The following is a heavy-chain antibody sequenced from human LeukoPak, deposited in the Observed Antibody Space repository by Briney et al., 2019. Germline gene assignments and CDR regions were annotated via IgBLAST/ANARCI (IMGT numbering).Heavy chain of an antibody. J-gene: IGHJ4*02. CDR3: AKDPGSGWYRGKHFDY. CDR1: GFTFSSYG. CDR2: ISYDGSNK. V-gene: IGHV3-30*18. Sequence: GGSLRLSCAASGFTFSSYGMHWVRQAPGKGLEWVAVISYDGSNKYYADSVKGRFTISRDNSKNTLYLQMNSLRAEDTAVYYCAKDPGSGWYRGKHFDYWGRGTLVTVSS. D-gene: IGHD6-19*01.